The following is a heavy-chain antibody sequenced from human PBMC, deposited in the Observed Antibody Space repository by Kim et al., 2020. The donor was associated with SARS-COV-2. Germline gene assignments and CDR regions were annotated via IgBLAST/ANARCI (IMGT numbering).Heavy chain of an antibody. CDR3: AKGSQSTTGTTGVMDI. V-gene: IGHV3-23*01. CDR1: GFTFSSYA. D-gene: IGHD1-1*01. J-gene: IGHJ3*02. Sequence: GGSLRLSCAASGFTFSSYAMSWGRQAPGKGLDWVSAISGSGGSTYYADSVKGRFTISRDNSKNTLYLQMNSLRAEDTAVYYCAKGSQSTTGTTGVMDIWGQGTMVTVSS. CDR2: ISGSGGST.